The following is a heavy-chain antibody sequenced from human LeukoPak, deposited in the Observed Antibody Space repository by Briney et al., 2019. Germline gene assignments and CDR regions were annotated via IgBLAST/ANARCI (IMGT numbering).Heavy chain of an antibody. D-gene: IGHD3-22*01. V-gene: IGHV4-59*08. J-gene: IGHJ1*01. Sequence: KPSETLSLTCTVSGGSISSYYGSWIRQPPGKGREWSGYIYYSGSTNYNPSLKSRVTISVDTSKNQFSLKLSSVTAADTAVYYCARGVSYYDSSGYYNEYFQHWGQGTLVTVSS. CDR3: ARGVSYYDSSGYYNEYFQH. CDR2: IYYSGST. CDR1: GGSISSYY.